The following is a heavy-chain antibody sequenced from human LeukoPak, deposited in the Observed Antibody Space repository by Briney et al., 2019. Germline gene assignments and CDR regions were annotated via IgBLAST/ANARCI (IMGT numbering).Heavy chain of an antibody. CDR3: AKVLAVVVDAELDY. CDR1: GFTFSNYA. Sequence: GGSLRLSCVVSGFTFSNYAMSWVRQAPGKGLEWVSAVTGNGGATYYADSVKGRFTISRDNSKNTLYLQMNSLRAEDTAIYYCAKVLAVVVDAELDYWGQGTLVTVSS. V-gene: IGHV3-23*01. CDR2: VTGNGGAT. J-gene: IGHJ4*02. D-gene: IGHD2-15*01.